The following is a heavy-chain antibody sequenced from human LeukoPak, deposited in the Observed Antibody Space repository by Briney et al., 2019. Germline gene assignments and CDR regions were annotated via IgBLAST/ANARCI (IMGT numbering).Heavy chain of an antibody. CDR2: ISSSSRLL. CDR3: PRVSRRYCSRGSCYSGFDY. CDR1: GFTFTSYS. J-gene: IGHJ4*02. Sequence: PGRSPRLSCAPSGFTFTSYSMNWVPQAPGGGQEWVSSISSSSRLLYYPGSLKGRLPTSRDNAQTSRYLQMNSLRAEDTAVYCRPRVSRRYCSRGSCYSGFDYSGQGTLVTLSS. V-gene: IGHV3-21*01. D-gene: IGHD2-15*01.